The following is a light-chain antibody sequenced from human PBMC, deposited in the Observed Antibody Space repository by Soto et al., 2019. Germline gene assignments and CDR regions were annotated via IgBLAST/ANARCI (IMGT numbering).Light chain of an antibody. CDR3: QQSYSTPIT. CDR1: QSVLYSSNNKNY. J-gene: IGKJ5*01. Sequence: DLVMTQSPDSLAVSLGERATINCKSSQSVLYSSNNKNYLAWYQQKPGQPPKLLIYWASTRESGVPDRFSGSGSGTDFTLTISSLQLEDFATYYCQQSYSTPITFGQGTRLEI. CDR2: WAS. V-gene: IGKV4-1*01.